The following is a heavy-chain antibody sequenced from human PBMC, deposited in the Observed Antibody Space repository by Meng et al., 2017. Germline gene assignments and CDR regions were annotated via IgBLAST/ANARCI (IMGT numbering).Heavy chain of an antibody. Sequence: EVQLVVSGGGRVKPGGSLRLSCAASGFTFSSYSMNRVRQAPGKGLEWVSAISGSGGSTYYADSVKGRFTISRDNSKNTLYLQMNSLRAEDTAVYYCAHAPSWRVHFDYWGQGTLVTVSS. CDR1: GFTFSSYS. V-gene: IGHV3-23*04. J-gene: IGHJ4*02. CDR3: AHAPSWRVHFDY. D-gene: IGHD2-2*01. CDR2: ISGSGGST.